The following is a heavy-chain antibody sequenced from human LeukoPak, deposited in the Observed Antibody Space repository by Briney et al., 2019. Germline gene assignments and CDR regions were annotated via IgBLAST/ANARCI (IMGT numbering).Heavy chain of an antibody. Sequence: GASVKVSCKASGGTFSSYAISWVRQAPGQGLEWMGGIIPIFGTANYAQKFQGRVTITADESTSTAYMELSSLRSEDTAVYYCARWKWELPHWFDPWGQGTLVTVSS. CDR3: ARWKWELPHWFDP. CDR2: IIPIFGTA. CDR1: GGTFSSYA. D-gene: IGHD1-26*01. V-gene: IGHV1-69*13. J-gene: IGHJ5*02.